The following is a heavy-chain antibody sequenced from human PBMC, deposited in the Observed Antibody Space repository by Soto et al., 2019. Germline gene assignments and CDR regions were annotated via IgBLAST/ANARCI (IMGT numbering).Heavy chain of an antibody. CDR1: GYTFTSYY. CDR3: ARDGVGINDFWSGYYGNDY. V-gene: IGHV1-46*01. Sequence: GASVKVSCKASGYTFTSYYMHWVRQAPGQGLEWMGIINPSGGSTSYAQKFQGRVTMTRDTSTSTVYMELSSLRSEDTAVYYCARDGVGINDFWSGYYGNDYWGQGTLVTVSS. J-gene: IGHJ4*02. D-gene: IGHD3-3*01. CDR2: INPSGGST.